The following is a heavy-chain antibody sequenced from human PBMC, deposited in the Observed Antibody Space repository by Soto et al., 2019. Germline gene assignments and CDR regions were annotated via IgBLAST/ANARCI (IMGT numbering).Heavy chain of an antibody. CDR2: ISARGGSS. D-gene: IGHD5-12*01. CDR1: GFSFSSYA. CDR3: AKGSIEYSASVDN. V-gene: IGHV3-23*01. Sequence: EVQLLESGGGLVQPGGSLRLSCVASGFSFSSYAMVWVRQAPGKGLEWVSVISARGGSSYFVDTVKGRFTISRDNSKNLLSLEMNSLRAEDTAIYFCAKGSIEYSASVDNWGQGTLVLVSS. J-gene: IGHJ4*02.